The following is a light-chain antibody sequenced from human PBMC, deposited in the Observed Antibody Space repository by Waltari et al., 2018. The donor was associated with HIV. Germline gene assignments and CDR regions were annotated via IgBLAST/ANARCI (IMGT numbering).Light chain of an antibody. CDR3: QQYDNVPVT. Sequence: DIQMTQSPSSLSASIGDRVTITCQASHDISSYLNWYQQKPGKAPKLLISGASDLETGVPSRFSVSGSGTDFTFTISSLQPVDIATYYCQQYDNVPVTFGPGTKVEIK. CDR2: GAS. V-gene: IGKV1-33*01. CDR1: HDISSY. J-gene: IGKJ3*01.